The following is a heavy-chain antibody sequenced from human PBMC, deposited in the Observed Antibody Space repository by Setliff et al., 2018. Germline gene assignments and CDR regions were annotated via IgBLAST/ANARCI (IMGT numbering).Heavy chain of an antibody. V-gene: IGHV3-7*01. J-gene: IGHJ4*02. Sequence: HPGGSLRLSCAASRFTFSNYWMSWVRQAPGKGLEWVANIKEDGSEKYYVDSLKGRFTISRDNAKNSLYLQMNSLRAEDTAVYYCARVGRYVDFDYWGQGTLVTVSS. CDR3: ARVGRYVDFDY. CDR1: RFTFSNYW. CDR2: IKEDGSEK. D-gene: IGHD3-16*01.